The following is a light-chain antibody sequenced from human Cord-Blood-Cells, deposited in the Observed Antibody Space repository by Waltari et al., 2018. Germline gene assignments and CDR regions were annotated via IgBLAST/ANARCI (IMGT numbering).Light chain of an antibody. CDR2: SHK. CDR1: SSNIGSNT. CDR3: AAWDDSLNGHVV. Sequence: QSVLTQPPSASGTPGQRVTISCSGSSSNIGSNTVNWYQQLPGTAPKLLIYSHKTRTSGVPGRFSGSKSGTSASLAISGLQSEDEADYYCAAWDDSLNGHVVFGGGTKLTVL. V-gene: IGLV1-44*01. J-gene: IGLJ2*01.